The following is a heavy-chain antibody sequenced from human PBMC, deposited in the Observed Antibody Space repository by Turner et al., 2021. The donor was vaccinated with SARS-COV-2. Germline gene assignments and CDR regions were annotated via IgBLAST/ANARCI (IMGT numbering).Heavy chain of an antibody. Sequence: QLQLQESDPGLVKPSEPLSLTCTVSGGSISSSSYYWAWIRQPPGKGLEWIGNIYYRGSAYYNPSLKSRVTISVDPSKNQFSLKLTSVTAADTAVYYCARLMDTAMDYYGTDVWGQGTTVTVSS. V-gene: IGHV4-39*01. CDR2: IYYRGSA. CDR1: GGSISSSSYY. J-gene: IGHJ6*02. D-gene: IGHD5-18*01. CDR3: ARLMDTAMDYYGTDV.